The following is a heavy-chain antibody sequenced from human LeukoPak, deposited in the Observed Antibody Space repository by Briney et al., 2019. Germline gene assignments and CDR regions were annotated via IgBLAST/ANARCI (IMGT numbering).Heavy chain of an antibody. CDR3: ARDNSVGETAWWFDP. CDR2: INPSGSSA. J-gene: IGHJ5*02. CDR1: GYTFTSYY. Sequence: GASVKVSCKASGYTFTSYYINWVRQAPGQGLEWMGCINPSGSSAAYAQKFQGRLTMTRDMFTSTDYMELSSLTSDDTAVYYCARDNSVGETAWWFDPWGQGTLVTVSS. D-gene: IGHD1-26*01. V-gene: IGHV1-46*01.